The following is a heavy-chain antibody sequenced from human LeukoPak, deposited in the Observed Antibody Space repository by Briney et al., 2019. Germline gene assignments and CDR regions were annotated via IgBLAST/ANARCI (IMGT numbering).Heavy chain of an antibody. CDR3: ARDDGTYRRYFDY. J-gene: IGHJ4*02. D-gene: IGHD5-18*01. V-gene: IGHV3-48*02. Sequence: GGSLRLSCAASGFTFTSYGIHWVRQAPGKGLEWVSCITSSSSSIYYADSVKGRFTIPRDNAKNSLYLQMNSLRDEDTAVYYCARDDGTYRRYFDYWGQGTLVTVSS. CDR2: ITSSSSSI. CDR1: GFTFTSYG.